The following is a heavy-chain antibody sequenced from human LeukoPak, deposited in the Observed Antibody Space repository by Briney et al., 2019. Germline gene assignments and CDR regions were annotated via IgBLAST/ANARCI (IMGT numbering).Heavy chain of an antibody. J-gene: IGHJ3*02. CDR2: IIPIFGTA. D-gene: IGHD3-22*01. CDR3: ARDWGFYYDSSGTPGAFDI. V-gene: IGHV1-69*05. CDR1: GGTFSSYA. Sequence: ASVKVSCKASGGTFSSYAISWVRQAPGQGLEWMGGIIPIFGTANYAQKFQGGVTITTDESTSTAYMELSSLRSEDTAVYYCARDWGFYYDSSGTPGAFDIWGQGTMVTVSS.